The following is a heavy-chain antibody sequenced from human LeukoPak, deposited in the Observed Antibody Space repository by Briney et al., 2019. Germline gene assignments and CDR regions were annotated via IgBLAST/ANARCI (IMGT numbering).Heavy chain of an antibody. CDR3: VKDSPPYCGGDCYSEGDY. Sequence: GGSLRLSCAASGFTFSSYAMSWVRQAPGKGLEWVSAISGSGGSTYYADSVKGRFTISRDNSKNTLYLQMNSLRAEDTATYYCVKDSPPYCGGDCYSEGDYWGQGTLVTVSS. V-gene: IGHV3-23*01. J-gene: IGHJ4*02. CDR1: GFTFSSYA. CDR2: ISGSGGST. D-gene: IGHD2-21*02.